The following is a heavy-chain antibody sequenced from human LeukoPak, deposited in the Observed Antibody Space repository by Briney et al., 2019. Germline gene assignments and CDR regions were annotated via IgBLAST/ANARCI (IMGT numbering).Heavy chain of an antibody. CDR1: GFTFSDYY. Sequence: GGSLRLSCAASGFTFSDYYMSWIRQAPGKGLEWVSYISSSGITTYADAVKGRFTISRDNAKKSLYLQMNSLRVEDTAVYYCARVPGIWGQGTQVTVSS. J-gene: IGHJ4*02. V-gene: IGHV3-11*01. CDR3: ARVPGI. CDR2: ISSSGITT. D-gene: IGHD1-14*01.